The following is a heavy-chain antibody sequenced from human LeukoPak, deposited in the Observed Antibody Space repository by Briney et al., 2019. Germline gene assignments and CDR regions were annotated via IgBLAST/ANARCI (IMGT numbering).Heavy chain of an antibody. CDR2: IIPIFGTA. Sequence: VASVKVSCKASGYTFTTYKMHWVRQAPGQGLEWMGGIIPIFGTANYAQKFQGRVTITADESTSTAYMELSSLRSEDTAVYYCARAPHWYYDSSGYLDYWGQGTLVTVS. V-gene: IGHV1-69*13. CDR1: GYTFTTYK. CDR3: ARAPHWYYDSSGYLDY. D-gene: IGHD3-22*01. J-gene: IGHJ4*02.